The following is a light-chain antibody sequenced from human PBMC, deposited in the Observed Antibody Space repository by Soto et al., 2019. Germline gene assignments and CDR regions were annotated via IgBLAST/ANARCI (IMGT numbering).Light chain of an antibody. V-gene: IGKV3-15*01. Sequence: HSPATLLVSQEKKATLSCRASQTVSSYLAWYQQKPGQAPRLLIYGASTRATGIPARFSGSGSGTEFTLTISSLQSGDFAVYYCQQYTGCPRTFGQGTKVDIK. CDR1: QTVSSY. CDR2: GAS. CDR3: QQYTGCPRT. J-gene: IGKJ1*01.